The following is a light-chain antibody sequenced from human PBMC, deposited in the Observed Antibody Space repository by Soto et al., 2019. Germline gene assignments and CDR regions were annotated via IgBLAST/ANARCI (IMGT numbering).Light chain of an antibody. Sequence: IQMTQSPSTLSASVGDRVTITCRASQTISNWLAWYQQKPGKAPKLLIYKASTLESAVPSRFSGSGSGTEFTLTISGLQPEDLATYYCQQYNSYSQTFGQGTKVDIK. CDR2: KAS. CDR1: QTISNW. CDR3: QQYNSYSQT. J-gene: IGKJ1*01. V-gene: IGKV1-5*03.